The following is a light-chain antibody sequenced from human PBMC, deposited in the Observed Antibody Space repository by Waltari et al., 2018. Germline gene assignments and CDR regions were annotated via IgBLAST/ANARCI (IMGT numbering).Light chain of an antibody. CDR3: QSYDTSLSVV. V-gene: IGLV1-40*01. CDR1: GSHIGAGYD. Sequence: QSVLTQPPSVSGPPGQTVTIPCTGSGSHIGAGYDVHWYQQLPGNATQLLIYGTSTRPLGVPDRYFGSQSGTSASLAITGLQAEDEADYYCQSYDTSLSVVFGGGTKLTVL. CDR2: GTS. J-gene: IGLJ2*01.